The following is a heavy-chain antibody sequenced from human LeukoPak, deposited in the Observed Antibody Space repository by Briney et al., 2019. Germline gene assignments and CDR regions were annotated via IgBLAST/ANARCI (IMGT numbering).Heavy chain of an antibody. Sequence: SETLSPTCTVSGGSISSYYWGWIRQPPGKGLEWIGSIYYSGSTYYNPSLKSRVTISVDTSKNQFSLKLSSVTAADTAVYYCARMLTTVTTVDYWGQGTLVTVSS. CDR2: IYYSGST. CDR3: ARMLTTVTTVDY. V-gene: IGHV4-39*01. D-gene: IGHD4-17*01. CDR1: GGSISSYY. J-gene: IGHJ4*02.